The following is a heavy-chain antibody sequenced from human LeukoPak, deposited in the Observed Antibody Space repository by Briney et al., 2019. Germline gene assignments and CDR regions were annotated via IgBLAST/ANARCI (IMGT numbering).Heavy chain of an antibody. J-gene: IGHJ4*02. Sequence: PGGSLRLSCAASGFTFSNYDMQWVRQAPGKGLEWVAVIWFDGSNKFYADSVKGRFTISRYNSKNTLYLQMNSLRAEDTAVYYCASSAGALIDCWGQGTLVIVSS. V-gene: IGHV3-33*01. CDR1: GFTFSNYD. CDR3: ASSAGALIDC. CDR2: IWFDGSNK. D-gene: IGHD6-19*01.